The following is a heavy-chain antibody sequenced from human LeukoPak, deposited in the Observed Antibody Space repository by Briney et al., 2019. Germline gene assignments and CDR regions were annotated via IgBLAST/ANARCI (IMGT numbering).Heavy chain of an antibody. CDR3: ASHALGRGFDP. J-gene: IGHJ5*02. V-gene: IGHV1-2*02. CDR2: FLPIIGGT. Sequence: ASVTVSCLPSGYSFTGYYMHWVRQAPEGWRGWVGWFLPIIGGTNYTQKFPGRGTLPRETSSSTAYKELSRRRADDTAVYYCASHALGRGFDPWGQGTRVTVSS. D-gene: IGHD1-26*01. CDR1: GYSFTGYY.